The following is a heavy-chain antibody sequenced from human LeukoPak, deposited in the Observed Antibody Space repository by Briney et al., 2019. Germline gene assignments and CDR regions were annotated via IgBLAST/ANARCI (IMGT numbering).Heavy chain of an antibody. Sequence: GGSLRLSCAASGFTLSDAWMSWVRQAPGKGLEWVGRIKSKTVGGTTDYVAPVKGRFAISRDDSKNMLYLQMNSLRSEDTAVYYCATVGYAVVGFDYWGQGTLVTVSS. CDR2: IKSKTVGGTT. V-gene: IGHV3-15*01. D-gene: IGHD2-15*01. J-gene: IGHJ4*02. CDR3: ATVGYAVVGFDY. CDR1: GFTLSDAW.